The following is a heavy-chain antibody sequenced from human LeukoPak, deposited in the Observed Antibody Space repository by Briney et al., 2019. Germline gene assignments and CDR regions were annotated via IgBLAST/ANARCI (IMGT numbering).Heavy chain of an antibody. D-gene: IGHD3-10*01. Sequence: TSETLSLTCAVYGGSFSGYYWSWIRQPPGKGLEWIGEINHSGSTNYNPSLKSRVTISVDTSKNQFSLKLSSVTAADTAVYYCARGSGSDPWPIFDPWGQGTLVTVSS. CDR1: GGSFSGYY. J-gene: IGHJ5*02. CDR2: INHSGST. V-gene: IGHV4-34*01. CDR3: ARGSGSDPWPIFDP.